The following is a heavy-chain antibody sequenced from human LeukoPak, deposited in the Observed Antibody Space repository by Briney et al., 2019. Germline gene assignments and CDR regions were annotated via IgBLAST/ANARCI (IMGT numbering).Heavy chain of an antibody. CDR3: ARDLSGPSVY. D-gene: IGHD2-15*01. J-gene: IGHJ4*02. CDR1: GFTFINFW. CDR2: MKPDGSEK. V-gene: IGHV3-7*01. Sequence: GGSLSPSGEASGFTFINFWLSWLRRPPGKAREGVATMKPDGSEKYYVDSVKGRFTISRDNAKNSMYLQMNSLRAEDTAIYYCARDLSGPSVYRGQGTLVTVSS.